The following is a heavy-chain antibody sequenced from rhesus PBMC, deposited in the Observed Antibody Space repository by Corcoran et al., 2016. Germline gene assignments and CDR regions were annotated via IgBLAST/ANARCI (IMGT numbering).Heavy chain of an antibody. J-gene: IGHJ3*01. D-gene: IGHD6-13*01. CDR2: FYGSGGGT. CDR1: GGSISDDYY. CDR3: ARVNSSWYAFDF. Sequence: QVQLQESGPGLVKPSETLSLTCAVSGGSISDDYYWSWIRHPPGKGLEWIGYFYGSGGGTNYNPSLKNRVPISIDTSKNQFSLKLSSVTAADTAVYYCARVNSSWYAFDFWGQGLRVTVSS. V-gene: IGHV4-106*01.